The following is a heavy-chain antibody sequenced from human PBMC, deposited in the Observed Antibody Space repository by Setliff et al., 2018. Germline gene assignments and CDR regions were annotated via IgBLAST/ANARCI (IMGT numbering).Heavy chain of an antibody. Sequence: LSLTCAVSGYSISSDYYWGWIRQPPGKGLEWIGSMYHSGSTYYNPSLKSRVTISVDTSKNQFSLKLNYVTAADTAVYYCARALGYCSRTSCYADAFDIWGPGTLVTVSS. J-gene: IGHJ3*02. CDR1: GYSISSDYY. V-gene: IGHV4-38-2*01. D-gene: IGHD2-2*01. CDR2: MYHSGST. CDR3: ARALGYCSRTSCYADAFDI.